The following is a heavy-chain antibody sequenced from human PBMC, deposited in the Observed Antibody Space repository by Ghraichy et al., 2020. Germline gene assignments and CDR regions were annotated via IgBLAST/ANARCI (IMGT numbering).Heavy chain of an antibody. CDR3: AKGEIGYYFDY. Sequence: GGSLRLSCAASGFTFSSDALNWVRQAPGKGLEWVSGISGSGGSTYYADSVKGRFTISRDNSKNTLYLQMNSLRAEDTAVYYCAKGEIGYYFDYWGQGTLVTVSS. CDR2: ISGSGGST. D-gene: IGHD1-26*01. J-gene: IGHJ4*02. V-gene: IGHV3-23*01. CDR1: GFTFSSDA.